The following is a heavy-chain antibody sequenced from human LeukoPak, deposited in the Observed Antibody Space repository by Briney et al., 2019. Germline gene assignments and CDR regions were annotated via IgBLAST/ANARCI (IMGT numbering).Heavy chain of an antibody. D-gene: IGHD4/OR15-4a*01. J-gene: IGHJ3*02. CDR1: GGSISSGSYY. V-gene: IGHV4-61*02. CDR2: IYTSGST. CDR3: ARDGDMVPHDAFDI. Sequence: PSETLSLTCTVSGGSISSGSYYWSWIRQPAGKGLEWIGRIYTSGSTNYNPSLKSRITISVDTSKNQFSLKLSSVTAADTAVYYCARDGDMVPHDAFDIWGQGTMVTVSS.